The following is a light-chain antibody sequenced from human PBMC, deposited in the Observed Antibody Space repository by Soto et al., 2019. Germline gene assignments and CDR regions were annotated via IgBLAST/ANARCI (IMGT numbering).Light chain of an antibody. CDR3: QQSYTTQIT. V-gene: IGKV1-39*01. Sequence: DIQMTQAPSSLSASVGDRFTITFRAIQSISTYVNWYQQKPGKAPKLLIYAASSLHSGVPSRFSGSGSGTDFTLTLSSLQPEDFATYYCQQSYTTQITFGQGTRLEIK. CDR2: AAS. CDR1: QSISTY. J-gene: IGKJ5*01.